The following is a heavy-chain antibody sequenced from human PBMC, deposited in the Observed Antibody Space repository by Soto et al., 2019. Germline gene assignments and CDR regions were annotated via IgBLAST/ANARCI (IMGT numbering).Heavy chain of an antibody. Sequence: SATLSLTCAVSGGSISSGGYSWSWIRQPPGKGLEWIGYIYHSGSTYYNPSLKSRVTISVDRSKNQFSLKLSSVTAADTAVYYCARFREVLKRGIGFQPWCPGILVTLFS. D-gene: IGHD2-8*01. V-gene: IGHV4-30-2*01. CDR1: GGSISSGGYS. CDR2: IYHSGST. J-gene: IGHJ1*01. CDR3: ARFREVLKRGIGFQP.